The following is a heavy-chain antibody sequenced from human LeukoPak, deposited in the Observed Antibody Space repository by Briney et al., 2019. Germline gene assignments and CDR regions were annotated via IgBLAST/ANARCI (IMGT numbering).Heavy chain of an antibody. J-gene: IGHJ4*02. V-gene: IGHV4-59*01. D-gene: IGHD6-25*01. Sequence: SETLSLTRTVSGGSLRTYYWSWIRQPPGKGLEWIGYIYYSGSTNYNPSLKSRVTISVDMSKNQFSLKLSSVTAADTAAYYCAREPRSSSDPYYFDFWGQGTLVTVSS. CDR2: IYYSGST. CDR3: AREPRSSSDPYYFDF. CDR1: GGSLRTYY.